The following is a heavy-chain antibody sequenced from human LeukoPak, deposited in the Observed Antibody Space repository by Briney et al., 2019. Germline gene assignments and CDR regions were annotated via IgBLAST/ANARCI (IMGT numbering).Heavy chain of an antibody. CDR1: GFTFSTYG. CDR3: ARDSLIVVTYYFDY. J-gene: IGHJ4*02. V-gene: IGHV3-30*02. Sequence: PGGSLRLSCAASGFTFSTYGIHWVRQAPGKGLEWVAFIQFDGSNKYYADSVKGRFTISRDNSRNTLYLQMNCLRPEDTAVYYCARDSLIVVTYYFDYWGQGTLVTVSS. D-gene: IGHD3-22*01. CDR2: IQFDGSNK.